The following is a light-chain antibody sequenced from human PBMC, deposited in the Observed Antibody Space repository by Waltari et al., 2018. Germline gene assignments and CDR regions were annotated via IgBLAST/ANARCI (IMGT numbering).Light chain of an antibody. CDR3: LQYENLPYT. J-gene: IGKJ2*01. CDR2: DAS. V-gene: IGKV1-33*01. CDR1: QDIKQC. Sequence: DIQMTQSPSSLSASMGDSVTIPCQASQDIKQCLNWYLQKTGTAPNLLIYDASKLDMQVPSRFTGSGSGTDFSLTISDLQVEDVGTYYCLQYENLPYTFGQGTRLEIK.